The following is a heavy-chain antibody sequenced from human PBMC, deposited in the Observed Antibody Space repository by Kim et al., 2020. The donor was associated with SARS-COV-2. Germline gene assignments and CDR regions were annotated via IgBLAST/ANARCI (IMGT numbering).Heavy chain of an antibody. Sequence: SGPTLVNPTQTLTLTCTFSGFSLSTSGVGVGWIRQPPGKALEWLALIYWDDDKRYSPSLKSRLTITKDTSKNQVVLTMTNMDPVDTATYYCAHRNYDFWSGYYKPHNWFDPWGQGTLVTVSS. V-gene: IGHV2-5*02. CDR1: GFSLSTSGVG. D-gene: IGHD3-3*01. J-gene: IGHJ5*02. CDR3: AHRNYDFWSGYYKPHNWFDP. CDR2: IYWDDDK.